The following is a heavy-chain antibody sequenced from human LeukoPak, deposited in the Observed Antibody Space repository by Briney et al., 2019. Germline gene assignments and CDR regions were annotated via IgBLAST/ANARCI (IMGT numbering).Heavy chain of an antibody. V-gene: IGHV4-30-4*08. CDR1: GGSISSGDY. CDR2: IFNTGSP. Sequence: SETLSLTCTVSGGSISSGDYWSWIRQTPEKGLEWIGHIFNTGSPYYTPSLKSRVTISADTSKNQFSLKLSSVTAADTAVYYCAGEPCSSTSCAEAAWGQGTLVTVSS. D-gene: IGHD2-2*01. J-gene: IGHJ5*02. CDR3: AGEPCSSTSCAEAA.